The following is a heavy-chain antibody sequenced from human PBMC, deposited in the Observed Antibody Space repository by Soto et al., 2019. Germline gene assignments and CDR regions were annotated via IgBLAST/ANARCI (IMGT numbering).Heavy chain of an antibody. CDR1: GYTFTDFG. CDR3: ARDYDRRGEDGFDP. J-gene: IGHJ5*02. D-gene: IGHD3-16*01. V-gene: IGHV1-18*01. CDR2: ISGFDGDR. Sequence: QVHLVQSGGEMKKLGASVKVSCKASGYTFTDFGISWVRQAPGQGLEWMGWISGFDGDRNYAQKFQGNVTLTTDTSATTAYMELRSLPSDDAAIYYCARDYDRRGEDGFDPWGQGPLVTVSS.